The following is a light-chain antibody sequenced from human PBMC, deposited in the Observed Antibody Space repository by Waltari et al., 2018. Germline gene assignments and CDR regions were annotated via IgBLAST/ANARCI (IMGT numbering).Light chain of an antibody. CDR1: QSISGSY. J-gene: IGKJ1*01. V-gene: IGKV3-20*01. Sequence: DIVLTQFQTTLSLPVGVRATLSCRASQSISGSYLAWYQQKPGQAPRLLIFGASIRGTGIPDKYSGSGSETDFTLTISRLDPEDSAVYYCQQYDTSPRTFGPGTKVEI. CDR2: GAS. CDR3: QQYDTSPRT.